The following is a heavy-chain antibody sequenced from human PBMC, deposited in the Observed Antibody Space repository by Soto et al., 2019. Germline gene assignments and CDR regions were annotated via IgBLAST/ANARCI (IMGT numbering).Heavy chain of an antibody. CDR2: ISYDGSNK. D-gene: IGHD5-18*01. Sequence: GGSLRLSCAASGFTFSSYGMHWVRQAPGKGLEWVAVISYDGSNKYYADSVKGRFTISRDNSKNTLYLQMNSLRAADTAVYYCARGASYGTSNTVYYFDYWGQGTLVTVSS. CDR3: ARGASYGTSNTVYYFDY. V-gene: IGHV3-30*03. J-gene: IGHJ4*02. CDR1: GFTFSSYG.